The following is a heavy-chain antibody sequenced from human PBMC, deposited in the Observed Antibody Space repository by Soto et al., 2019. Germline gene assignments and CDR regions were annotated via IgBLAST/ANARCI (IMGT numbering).Heavy chain of an antibody. CDR3: ARVSGWYHLDY. Sequence: ASVKVSCKASGDTFTSYAMHWVRQAPGQRLERMGWINGGNGNTKYSQKFQGRVTITRDTSASTAYMELSSLRSEDTAVYYCARVSGWYHLDYWGQGTLVTVS. D-gene: IGHD6-19*01. CDR1: GDTFTSYA. J-gene: IGHJ4*02. V-gene: IGHV1-3*01. CDR2: INGGNGNT.